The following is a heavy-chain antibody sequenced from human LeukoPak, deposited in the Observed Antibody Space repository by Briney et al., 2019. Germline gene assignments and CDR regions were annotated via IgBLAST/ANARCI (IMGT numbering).Heavy chain of an antibody. CDR1: GFTFDDYA. CDR3: AKDIGGKYYDILTGYFSYYYYGMDV. D-gene: IGHD3-9*01. J-gene: IGHJ6*02. V-gene: IGHV3-9*01. Sequence: GGSLRLSCAASGFTFDDYAMHWVRQAPGKGLEWVSGISWNSGSIGYAGSVKGRFTISRDNAKNSLYLQMNSLRAEDTALYYCAKDIGGKYYDILTGYFSYYYYGMDVWGQGTTVTVSS. CDR2: ISWNSGSI.